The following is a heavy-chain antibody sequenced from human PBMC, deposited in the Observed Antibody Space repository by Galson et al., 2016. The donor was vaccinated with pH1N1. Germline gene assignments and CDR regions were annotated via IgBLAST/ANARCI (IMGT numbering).Heavy chain of an antibody. D-gene: IGHD3-3*01. CDR2: ICHTGNT. J-gene: IGHJ4*02. Sequence: SETLSLTCVVSGYSIRSGYYWGWIRQSPGKGLEWIANICHTGNTYYNPSLRGRVAISIDTSRNQFSLRLSSVTAADTAVYHCARHGGLPHVALLYPIDDWGQGTLVTVSS. V-gene: IGHV4-38-2*01. CDR3: ARHGGLPHVALLYPIDD. CDR1: GYSIRSGYY.